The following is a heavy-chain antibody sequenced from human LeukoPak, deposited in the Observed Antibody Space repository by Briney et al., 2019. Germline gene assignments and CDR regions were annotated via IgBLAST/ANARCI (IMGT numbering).Heavy chain of an antibody. CDR1: GFTFSTFS. J-gene: IGHJ4*02. Sequence: GGSLRLSCAASGFTFSTFSMDWVRQAPGKGLEWVSYISISSSTIYYADSVKGRFTISRDNAKNSLYLQMNSLRAEDTAVYYCARPPLDYWGQGTLVTVSS. CDR2: ISISSSTI. CDR3: ARPPLDY. V-gene: IGHV3-48*01.